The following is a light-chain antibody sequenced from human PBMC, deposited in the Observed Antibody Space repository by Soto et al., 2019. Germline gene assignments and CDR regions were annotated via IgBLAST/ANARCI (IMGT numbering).Light chain of an antibody. CDR2: DTS. J-gene: IGKJ5*01. CDR3: QQYGSSPIT. CDR1: QSVSSGY. V-gene: IGKV3-20*01. Sequence: EIVLTQSPGTLSLAPGERATLSFRASQSVSSGYLAWYQQKPGQAPSLLIHDTSSRAIGIPDRLSGSKSGTNFTLTIRRMEPEDVGMYYCQQYGSSPITFGQGTRLEIK.